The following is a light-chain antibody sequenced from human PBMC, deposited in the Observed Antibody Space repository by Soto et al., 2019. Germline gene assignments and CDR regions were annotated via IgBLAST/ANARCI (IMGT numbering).Light chain of an antibody. CDR2: AAS. V-gene: IGKV1-17*01. CDR1: QGIRND. Sequence: IQMTQSPSSLSASVGDSVTITCRSSQGIRNDLGWYQQKPGKAPKRLIYAASSLQSGVSVRFSGRGYGTEFTLTLNSLQPEDFATYYCLQYNSYPFTFGPGTKVDLK. CDR3: LQYNSYPFT. J-gene: IGKJ3*01.